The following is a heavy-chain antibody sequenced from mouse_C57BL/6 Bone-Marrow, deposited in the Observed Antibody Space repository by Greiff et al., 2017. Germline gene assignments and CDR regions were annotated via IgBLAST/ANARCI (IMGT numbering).Heavy chain of an antibody. D-gene: IGHD1-1*01. V-gene: IGHV1-64*01. CDR2: IHPNSGST. CDR3: ARRPDYYGSSYGFAY. J-gene: IGHJ3*01. Sequence: QVQLQQPGAELVKPGASVKLSCKASGYTFTSYWMHWVKQRPGQGLEWIGMIHPNSGSTNYNEKFKSKATLTVDKSSSTAYMQLSSLTSEDSAVYYCARRPDYYGSSYGFAYWGQGTLVTVSA. CDR1: GYTFTSYW.